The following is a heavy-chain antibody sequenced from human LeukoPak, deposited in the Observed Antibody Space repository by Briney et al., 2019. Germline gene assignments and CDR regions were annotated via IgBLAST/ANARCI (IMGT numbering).Heavy chain of an antibody. Sequence: PSETLSLTCTVSGGSLSSYYWSWIRQPPGKGLEWVGFIFYTGSTNYNPSLRSRVTMSVDTSKNQFSLKLSSVTAADTAVYYCARSDDYGGLNWFDPWGQGTLVTVSS. D-gene: IGHD4-23*01. J-gene: IGHJ5*02. CDR2: IFYTGST. CDR1: GGSLSSYY. CDR3: ARSDDYGGLNWFDP. V-gene: IGHV4-59*12.